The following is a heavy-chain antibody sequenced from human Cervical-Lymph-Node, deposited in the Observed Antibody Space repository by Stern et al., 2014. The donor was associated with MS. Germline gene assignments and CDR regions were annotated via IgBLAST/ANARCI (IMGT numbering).Heavy chain of an antibody. V-gene: IGHV4-34*01. CDR2: IYDRGST. D-gene: IGHD6-19*01. CDR3: ARSGVAVRDFDY. CDR1: GGSLNGYY. J-gene: IGHJ4*02. Sequence: QVQLQQWGAGLLKPSETLSLTCAVSGGSLNGYYWSWIRQTPGTGLEWLGEIYDRGSTDYNPSLKSRLTMSLDTSTNHFSLKLASVTAADTAVYYCARSGVAVRDFDYWGQGTLVAVSS.